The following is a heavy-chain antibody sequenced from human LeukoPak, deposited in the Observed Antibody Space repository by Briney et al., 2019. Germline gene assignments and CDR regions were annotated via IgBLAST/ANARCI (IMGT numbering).Heavy chain of an antibody. Sequence: ASVKVSCKASGYTFTGYYMHWVRQAPGQGLEWMGWINPNSGGTNYAQKFQGRVTMTRDTSISTAYMELSRLRSDDTAVYYCARDRAHYDFWSGTNAFDIWGQGTMVTVSS. CDR2: INPNSGGT. V-gene: IGHV1-2*02. CDR3: ARDRAHYDFWSGTNAFDI. J-gene: IGHJ3*02. D-gene: IGHD3-3*01. CDR1: GYTFTGYY.